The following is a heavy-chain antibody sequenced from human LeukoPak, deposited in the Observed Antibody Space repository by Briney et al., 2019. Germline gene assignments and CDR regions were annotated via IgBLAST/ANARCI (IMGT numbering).Heavy chain of an antibody. V-gene: IGHV4-61*02. Sequence: PSETLSLTCTVSGGSISSSSYYWGWIRQPAGKGLEWIGRIYTSGSTNYNPSLKSRVTMSVDTSKNQFSLKLSSVTAADTAVYYCARERVAGEYFQHWGQGTLVTVSS. CDR1: GGSISSSSYY. J-gene: IGHJ1*01. D-gene: IGHD6-13*01. CDR3: ARERVAGEYFQH. CDR2: IYTSGST.